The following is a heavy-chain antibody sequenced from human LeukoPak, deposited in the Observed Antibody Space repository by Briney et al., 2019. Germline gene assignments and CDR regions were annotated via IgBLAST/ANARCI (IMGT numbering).Heavy chain of an antibody. Sequence: GGSLRLSCAASGFTYRTFAMHWVRQAPGKGLEWVASISFDGSNQYAADSVKGRFTISRDNSKNTLYLQINNLRTEDTAVYYCATQAEGYNSYFDYWGQGTLVTVSS. D-gene: IGHD5-24*01. CDR2: ISFDGSNQ. V-gene: IGHV3-30*04. CDR3: ATQAEGYNSYFDY. CDR1: GFTYRTFA. J-gene: IGHJ4*02.